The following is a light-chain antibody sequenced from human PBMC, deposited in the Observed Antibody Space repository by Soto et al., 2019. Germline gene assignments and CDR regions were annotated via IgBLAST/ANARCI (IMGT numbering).Light chain of an antibody. CDR3: QQYKSCPPIT. J-gene: IGKJ5*01. CDR1: QTVPSR. CDR2: GAS. V-gene: IGKV3-15*01. Sequence: EIVMTQSRPTLSVSPGEGVTLSRRASQTVPSRIAWYQQKPGQAPSLLXYGASTRATGVPDRFIGAGSWGELTLTISSLKYEDYAVYYCQQYKSCPPITFGQGTRLEIK.